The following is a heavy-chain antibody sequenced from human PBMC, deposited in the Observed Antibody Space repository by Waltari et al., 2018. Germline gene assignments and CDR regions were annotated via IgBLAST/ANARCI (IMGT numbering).Heavy chain of an antibody. CDR3: ARLGDGDYYYYYYYYMDV. V-gene: IGHV3-33*01. CDR2: IWYDGDEK. J-gene: IGHJ6*03. Sequence: QVQLVESGGGVVQPGTSLRLSCAVSGFHCSMHGMHWVRQAPGKGLEWVSFIWYDGDEKYYADSVKGRFTISRDNSKNTVFLRMDNLRVEDTAVYYCARLGDGDYYYYYYYYMDVWGKGTAVTVSS. CDR1: GFHCSMHG. D-gene: IGHD4-17*01.